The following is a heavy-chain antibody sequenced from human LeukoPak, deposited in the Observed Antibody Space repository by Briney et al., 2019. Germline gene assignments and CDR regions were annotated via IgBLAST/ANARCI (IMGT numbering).Heavy chain of an antibody. CDR2: IYTSGST. CDR3: ARGVWFGDPKFDY. Sequence: ASETLSLTCTVSGGSISSYYWSWIRQPPGKGLEWIGRIYTSGSTNYNPSLKSRVTMSVDTSKNQFSLKLSSVTAADTAVYYCARGVWFGDPKFDYWGQGTLVTVSS. D-gene: IGHD3-10*01. V-gene: IGHV4-4*07. J-gene: IGHJ4*02. CDR1: GGSISSYY.